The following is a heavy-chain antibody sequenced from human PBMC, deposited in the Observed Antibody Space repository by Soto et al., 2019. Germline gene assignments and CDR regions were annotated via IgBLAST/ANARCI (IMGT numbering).Heavy chain of an antibody. CDR2: IIPILGIA. D-gene: IGHD6-19*01. CDR3: ALAVAGTGWFDP. CDR1: GGTFSSYT. J-gene: IGHJ5*02. Sequence: QVQLVQSGAEVKKPGSSVKVSCKASGGTFSSYTISWVRQAPGQGLEWMGRIIPILGIANYAQKFQGRVTITADKSTSTAYMELSSLRSEDTAVYYCALAVAGTGWFDPWGQGTPVTVSS. V-gene: IGHV1-69*02.